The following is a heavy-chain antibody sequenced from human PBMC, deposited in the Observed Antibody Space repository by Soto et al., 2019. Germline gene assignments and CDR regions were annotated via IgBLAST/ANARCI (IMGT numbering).Heavy chain of an antibody. Sequence: SVKVSCKASGGTFSSYAISWVRQAPGQGLEWMGGIIPIFGTANYAQKFQGRVTITADESTSTAYMELSSLGSEDTAVYYCASDSSGYSKRSNWYTFDYWGQGTLVTVSS. J-gene: IGHJ4*02. CDR2: IIPIFGTA. CDR3: ASDSSGYSKRSNWYTFDY. CDR1: GGTFSSYA. V-gene: IGHV1-69*13. D-gene: IGHD3-22*01.